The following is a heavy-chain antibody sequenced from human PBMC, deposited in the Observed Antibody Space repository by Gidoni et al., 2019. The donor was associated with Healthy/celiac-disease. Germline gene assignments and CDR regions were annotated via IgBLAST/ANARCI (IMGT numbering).Heavy chain of an antibody. CDR2: ISYDGSNK. CDR3: ARSDQATSAQYDYYYYYYMDV. CDR1: SYA. J-gene: IGHJ6*03. D-gene: IGHD3-10*01. V-gene: IGHV3-30-3*01. Sequence: SYAMHWVRQAPGKGLEWVAVISYDGSNKYYADSVKGRFTISRDNSKNTLYLQMNSLRAEDTAVYYCARSDQATSAQYDYYYYYYMDVWGKGTTVTVSS.